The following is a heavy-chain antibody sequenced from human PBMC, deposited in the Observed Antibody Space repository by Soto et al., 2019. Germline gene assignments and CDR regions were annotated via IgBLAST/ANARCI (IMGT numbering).Heavy chain of an antibody. J-gene: IGHJ2*01. CDR1: GFTFSSYS. CDR3: ARAPTDRNDYGDYEPAPQDNWYFDL. Sequence: GGSLRISCAASGFTFSSYSMNWVRQAPGKGLEWVSYISSSSSTIYYADSVKGRFTISRNNAKNSLYLQMNSLRAEDTAVYYWARAPTDRNDYGDYEPAPQDNWYFDLWGRGTLVTVSS. CDR2: ISSSSSTI. V-gene: IGHV3-48*01. D-gene: IGHD4-17*01.